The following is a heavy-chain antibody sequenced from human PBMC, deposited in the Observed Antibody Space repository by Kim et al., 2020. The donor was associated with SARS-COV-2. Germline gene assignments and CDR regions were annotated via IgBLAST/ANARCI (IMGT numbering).Heavy chain of an antibody. CDR3: ARDLSTGSGVPYYYYYYGMDV. Sequence: ASVKVSCKASGYTFTSYAMNWVRQAPGQGLEWMGWINTNTGNPTYAQGFTGRFVFSLDTSVSTAYLQISSLKAEDTAVYYCARDLSTGSGVPYYYYYYGMDVWGQGTTVTVSS. CDR2: INTNTGNP. V-gene: IGHV7-4-1*02. J-gene: IGHJ6*02. CDR1: GYTFTSYA. D-gene: IGHD1-1*01.